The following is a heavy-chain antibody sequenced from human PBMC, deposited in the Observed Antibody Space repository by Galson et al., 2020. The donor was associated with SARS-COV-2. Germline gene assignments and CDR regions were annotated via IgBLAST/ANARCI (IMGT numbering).Heavy chain of an antibody. CDR2: ISGRGGST. CDR1: GFIFSSYA. V-gene: IGHV3-23*01. D-gene: IGHD6-19*01. CDR3: ARSLYSSGWSDH. J-gene: IGHJ5*02. Sequence: GGSLRLSCTASGFIFSSYAISWVRQAPGKGLEWISSISGRGGSTNYADSVKGRFTLSRDNSNNTVYVEMNSLRVEDTAVYFCARSLYSSGWSDHWGQGTQVTVSS.